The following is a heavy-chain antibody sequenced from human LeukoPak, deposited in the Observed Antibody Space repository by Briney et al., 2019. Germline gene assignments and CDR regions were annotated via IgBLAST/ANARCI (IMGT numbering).Heavy chain of an antibody. CDR3: TRGGGVYGDYLEIDY. CDR1: GFTFSSYS. D-gene: IGHD4-17*01. J-gene: IGHJ4*02. V-gene: IGHV3-21*01. CDR2: ISSSSSYI. Sequence: GGSLRLSCAASGFTFSSYSMNWVRQAPGKGLEWVSFISSSSSYIYYAGSVKGRFTISRDNAKNSLYLQMSSLRAEDTAVYYCTRGGGVYGDYLEIDYWGQGTLVTVSS.